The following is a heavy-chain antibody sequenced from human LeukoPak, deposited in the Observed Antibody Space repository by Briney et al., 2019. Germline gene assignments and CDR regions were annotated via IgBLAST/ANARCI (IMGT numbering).Heavy chain of an antibody. CDR3: ASEAQGRQLSPSDY. CDR2: IYTSGST. V-gene: IGHV4-4*07. Sequence: PSETLSLTCTVSGGSISSFYWSWIRQPAGKGLEWIGRIYTSGSTNYNPSLKSRVTMSLDTSKNQFSLKLSSVTAADTAVYYCASEAQGRQLSPSDYWGQGTLVTISS. CDR1: GGSISSFY. J-gene: IGHJ4*02. D-gene: IGHD5-18*01.